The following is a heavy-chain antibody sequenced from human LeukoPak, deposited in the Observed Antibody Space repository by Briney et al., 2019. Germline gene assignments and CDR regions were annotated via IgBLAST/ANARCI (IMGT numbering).Heavy chain of an antibody. CDR1: GFTFSSYA. Sequence: PGGSLRLSCAASGFTFSSYAMSWVRQAPGKGLEWVAVVSYEGTNRHYADSVKGRFTISRDNSKNTLYLEMNSLRAEDTAVYYCARDCRSRVVPTVMGSYRWFDPWGQGILVTVSS. CDR3: ARDCRSRVVPTVMGSYRWFDP. CDR2: VSYEGTNR. V-gene: IGHV3-30*03. D-gene: IGHD2-2*01. J-gene: IGHJ5*02.